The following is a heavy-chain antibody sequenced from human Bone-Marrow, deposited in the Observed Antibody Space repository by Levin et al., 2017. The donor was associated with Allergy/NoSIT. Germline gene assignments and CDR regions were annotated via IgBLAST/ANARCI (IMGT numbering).Heavy chain of an antibody. CDR3: ARAEDCGGGCPFDY. D-gene: IGHD2-21*02. CDR1: GDSITNTNYY. CDR2: MHYRKTT. J-gene: IGHJ4*02. V-gene: IGHV4-39*07. Sequence: SQTLSLTCTVSGDSITNTNYYWGWVRQPPGKGLEWLGSMHYRKTTYYNPSLKNRVTISLDTSKNQFSLKLTSMTAADTAVYYCARAEDCGGGCPFDYWGQGTLVTVSS.